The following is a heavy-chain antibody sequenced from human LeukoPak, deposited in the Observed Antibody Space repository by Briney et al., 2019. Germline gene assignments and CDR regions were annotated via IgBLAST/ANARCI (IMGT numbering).Heavy chain of an antibody. CDR1: GFTFDDYA. CDR2: ISWNSGSI. J-gene: IGHJ4*02. Sequence: GGSLRLSCAASGFTFDDYAMHWVRQAPGKGLEWVSGISWNSGSIGYADSVKGRFTISRDNAKNSLYLQMNSLRAEDTALYYCAKDTKGQWLVRYYFDYWGQGTLVTVSS. D-gene: IGHD6-19*01. CDR3: AKDTKGQWLVRYYFDY. V-gene: IGHV3-9*01.